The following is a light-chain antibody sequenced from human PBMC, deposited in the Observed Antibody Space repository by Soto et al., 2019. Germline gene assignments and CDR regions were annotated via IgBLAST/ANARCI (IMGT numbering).Light chain of an antibody. Sequence: DIQMTQSPSSLSASVGDRVTITCRASQDISSYLAWYQQKPAKVPKLLIYAASTLQSGVPSRFSGSGSGTDFTLTISSLQPEDVATYFCQKYNSAPRTFGQGTKVEIK. CDR3: QKYNSAPRT. V-gene: IGKV1-27*01. CDR2: AAS. CDR1: QDISSY. J-gene: IGKJ1*01.